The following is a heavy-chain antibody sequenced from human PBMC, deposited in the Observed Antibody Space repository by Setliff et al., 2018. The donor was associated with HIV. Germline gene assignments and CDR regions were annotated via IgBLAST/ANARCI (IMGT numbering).Heavy chain of an antibody. V-gene: IGHV1-2*02. D-gene: IGHD3-3*01. Sequence: ASVKVSCKASGYTFTGHYMHWVRQAPGQGLEWMGWINPNNGASNYAQRFQGRVTMTRDTSISTAYMELSRLRSDDTAVYYCARESRKYYDSWSSYYRGVDYYYYMDVWG. CDR3: ARESRKYYDSWSSYYRGVDYYYYMDV. CDR1: GYTFTGHY. CDR2: INPNNGAS. J-gene: IGHJ6*03.